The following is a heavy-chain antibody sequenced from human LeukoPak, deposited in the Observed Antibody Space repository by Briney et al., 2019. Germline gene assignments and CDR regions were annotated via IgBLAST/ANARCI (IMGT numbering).Heavy chain of an antibody. D-gene: IGHD2-8*01. CDR3: ARSAQNNIVLMVYATNDAFDI. Sequence: SVKVSCKASGGTFSSYAISWVRQAPGQGLEWMGRIIPIFGTANYAQKFQGRVTITTDESTSTAYMELSSLRSEDTAVYYCARSAQNNIVLMVYATNDAFDIWGQGTMVTVSP. V-gene: IGHV1-69*05. J-gene: IGHJ3*02. CDR1: GGTFSSYA. CDR2: IIPIFGTA.